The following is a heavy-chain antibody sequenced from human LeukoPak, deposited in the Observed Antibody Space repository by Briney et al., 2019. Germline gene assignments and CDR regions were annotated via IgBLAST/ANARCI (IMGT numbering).Heavy chain of an antibody. V-gene: IGHV4-4*07. CDR3: ARERFGESPYYFDY. D-gene: IGHD3-16*01. CDR2: IYTSGST. Sequence: ASETLSLTCTVSGGSISSYYWSWIRQPAGKGLEWIGRIYTSGSTNYNPSLKSRVTMSVDTSKNQFSLKLSSVTAADTAVYYCARERFGESPYYFDYWGQGTLVTVSS. CDR1: GGSISSYY. J-gene: IGHJ4*02.